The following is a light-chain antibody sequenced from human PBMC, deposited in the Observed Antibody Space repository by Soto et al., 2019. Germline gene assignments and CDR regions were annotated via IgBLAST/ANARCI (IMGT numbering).Light chain of an antibody. V-gene: IGLV1-40*01. CDR3: QSYDSSLSGDV. CDR2: GNS. CDR1: SSNIGAGYD. Sequence: QSVLTQPPSVSGAPGQKVTISCTGSSSNIGAGYDVNWYHQLPGTAPQLLIHGNSNRPSGVPDRFSGSKSGSSASLAITGLQAEDEADYFCQSYDSSLSGDVFGPGTKLTVL. J-gene: IGLJ1*01.